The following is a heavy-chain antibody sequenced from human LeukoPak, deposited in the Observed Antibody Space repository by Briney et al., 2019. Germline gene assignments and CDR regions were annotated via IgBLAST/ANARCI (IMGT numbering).Heavy chain of an antibody. D-gene: IGHD3-10*01. CDR1: GGTFSSYA. V-gene: IGHV7-4-1*02. J-gene: IGHJ3*02. CDR3: AREPHYGGGFAFDI. CDR2: INTNTGNP. Sequence: ASVKVSCKASGGTFSSYAISWVRQAPGQGLEWMGWINTNTGNPTYAQGFTGRFVFSLDTSVSTAYLQISSLKAEDTAVYYCAREPHYGGGFAFDIWGQGTMVTVSS.